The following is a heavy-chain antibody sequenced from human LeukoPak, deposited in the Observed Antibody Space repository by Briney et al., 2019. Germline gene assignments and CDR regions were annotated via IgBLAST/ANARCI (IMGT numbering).Heavy chain of an antibody. Sequence: ASVKVSCKASGGTFSSYAISWVRQAPGQGLEWMGGIIPIFGTANYAQKLQGRVTMTTDTSTSTAYMELRSLRSDDTAVYYCARDAGYYGSDYWGQGTLVTVSS. CDR1: GGTFSSYA. CDR2: IIPIFGTA. CDR3: ARDAGYYGSDY. V-gene: IGHV1-69*05. J-gene: IGHJ4*02. D-gene: IGHD3-9*01.